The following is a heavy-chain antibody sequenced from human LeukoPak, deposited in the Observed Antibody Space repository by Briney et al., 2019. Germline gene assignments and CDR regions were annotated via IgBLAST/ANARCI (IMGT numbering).Heavy chain of an antibody. D-gene: IGHD2-2*01. CDR3: ARTVFLRYCSSTSCYRDKKSYWYFDL. CDR2: INHSGST. CDR1: GGSFSGYY. V-gene: IGHV4-34*01. Sequence: SETLSLTCAVYGGSFSGYYWSWIRQPPGKGLEWIGEINHSGSTNYNPSPKSRVTISVDTSKNQFSLKLSSVTAADTAVYYCARTVFLRYCSSTSCYRDKKSYWYFDLWGRGTLVTVSS. J-gene: IGHJ2*01.